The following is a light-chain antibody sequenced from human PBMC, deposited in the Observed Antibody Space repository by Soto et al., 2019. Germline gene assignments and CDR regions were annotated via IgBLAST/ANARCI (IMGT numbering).Light chain of an antibody. J-gene: IGLJ2*01. CDR2: EVT. Sequence: QAVVTQPASVSGSPGQSITISCTGTSSDVGGYKYVSWYQQHPGKAPKLMIYEVTYRPSGVSNRFSGFKSGNTASLTISGLQADDEADYYCCSYTSSSTLIFGGGTKVTVL. CDR1: SSDVGGYKY. V-gene: IGLV2-14*01. CDR3: CSYTSSSTLI.